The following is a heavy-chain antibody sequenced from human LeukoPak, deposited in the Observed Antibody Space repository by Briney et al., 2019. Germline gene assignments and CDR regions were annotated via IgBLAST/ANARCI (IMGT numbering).Heavy chain of an antibody. J-gene: IGHJ4*02. CDR1: GCSIGSYY. CDR2: IYYSGST. Sequence: SETLSLTGFVSGCSIGSYYWSWIRQPPGKGLSWIGHIYYSGSTDYNPSLRSRVTISVDTSKNQFSLRLSSVTAADTAVYYCARDRSDGSGYYGYYFDYWGQGTLVSVSS. V-gene: IGHV4-59*01. CDR3: ARDRSDGSGYYGYYFDY. D-gene: IGHD3-22*01.